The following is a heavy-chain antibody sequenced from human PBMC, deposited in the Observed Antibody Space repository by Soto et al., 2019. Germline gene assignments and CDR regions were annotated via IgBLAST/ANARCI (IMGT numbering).Heavy chain of an antibody. CDR3: AHFSDLEWFDP. D-gene: IGHD2-21*01. J-gene: IGHJ5*02. V-gene: IGHV4-59*01. CDR1: GGSISRYF. CDR2: IFYTGST. Sequence: PSETLSLTCTVSGGSISRYFWSWIRQSPGKGLEWIGYIFYTGSTTYNPSLKSRVTISIDTSKNQFSLKLSSLTAADTAVYYCAHFSDLEWFDPWGQGTLGTVSS.